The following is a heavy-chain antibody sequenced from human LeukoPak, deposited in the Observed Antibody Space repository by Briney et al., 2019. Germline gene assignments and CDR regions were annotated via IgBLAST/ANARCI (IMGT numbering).Heavy chain of an antibody. CDR2: INHNGST. CDR3: ASYLPAATYSWFDP. Sequence: SETLSLTCAVYGGSFSGYYWSWIRQPPGKGLEWIGEINHNGSTYYNPSLKSRVTISVDTSKNQFSLKLSSVTAADTAVYYCASYLPAATYSWFDPWGQGTLVTVSS. V-gene: IGHV4-34*09. CDR1: GGSFSGYY. J-gene: IGHJ5*02. D-gene: IGHD2-2*01.